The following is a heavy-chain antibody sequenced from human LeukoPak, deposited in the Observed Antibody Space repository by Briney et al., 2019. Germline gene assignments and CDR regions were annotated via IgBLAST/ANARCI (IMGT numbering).Heavy chain of an antibody. J-gene: IGHJ5*02. V-gene: IGHV3-73*01. Sequence: GGSLRLSCAASGFTFSGSAMHWVRQAPGKGLEWVGRIRSKANSYATAYAASVKGRFTISRDDSKNTAYLQMNSLKTEDTAVYYCTAYDSSGYLLFDPWGQGTLVTVSS. CDR3: TAYDSSGYLLFDP. D-gene: IGHD3-22*01. CDR2: IRSKANSYAT. CDR1: GFTFSGSA.